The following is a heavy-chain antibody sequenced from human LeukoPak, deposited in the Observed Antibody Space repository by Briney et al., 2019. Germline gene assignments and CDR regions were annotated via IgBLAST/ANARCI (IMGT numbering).Heavy chain of an antibody. D-gene: IGHD6-6*01. Sequence: PGGSLRLSCAASGFTVSSNYMSWVRQAPGKGLEWVSVIYSGGSTYYADSVKGRFTISRDNSKNTLYLQMNSLRAGDTAVYYCARDRPSSSKGSAFDIWGQGTMVTVSS. V-gene: IGHV3-53*01. J-gene: IGHJ3*02. CDR3: ARDRPSSSKGSAFDI. CDR1: GFTVSSNY. CDR2: IYSGGST.